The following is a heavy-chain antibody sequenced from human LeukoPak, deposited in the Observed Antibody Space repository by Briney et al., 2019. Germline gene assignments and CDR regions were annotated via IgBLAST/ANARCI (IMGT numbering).Heavy chain of an antibody. CDR2: IKHDGSEK. Sequence: GGSLRLSCAASGFTFSSYWMSWVRQAPGKGLEWVANIKHDGSEKYYVDSVKGRFTISRDNAKNSLYLQMNNLRAEDTAVYYCCGDTNAFDVWGQGTMVTVSS. D-gene: IGHD3-10*01. CDR1: GFTFSSYW. J-gene: IGHJ3*01. V-gene: IGHV3-7*01. CDR3: CGDTNAFDV.